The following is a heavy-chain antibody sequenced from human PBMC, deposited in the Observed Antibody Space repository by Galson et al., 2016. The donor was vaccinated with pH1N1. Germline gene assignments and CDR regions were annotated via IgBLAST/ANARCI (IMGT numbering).Heavy chain of an antibody. CDR3: ATSKAVSGPLYVDV. Sequence: LSLTCTVSGGSVSSSSYYWGWIRQPPGRGLAWIGSFYDRGSTYYNPALTSPVAISVDMSKNQFSLKVKSVTAADAAVYYFATSKAVSGPLYVDVWGQGTTVTVSS. J-gene: IGHJ6*02. CDR1: GGSVSSSSYY. V-gene: IGHV4-39*07. CDR2: FYDRGST. D-gene: IGHD5/OR15-5a*01.